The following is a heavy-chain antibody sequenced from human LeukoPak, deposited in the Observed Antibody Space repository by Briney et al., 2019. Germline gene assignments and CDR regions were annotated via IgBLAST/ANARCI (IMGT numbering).Heavy chain of an antibody. J-gene: IGHJ3*02. CDR3: GNYCNSRCYGGNAFDI. CDR1: GFTFSIYA. D-gene: IGHD2/OR15-2a*01. CDR2: ISSDGGHK. V-gene: IGHV3-30*03. Sequence: GGSLRLSCAASGFTFSIYAMSWVRQAPGKGLQWVAIISSDGGHKYYANYVKGRFTISRDNSKNLLYLQINNLRPEDTAVYYCGNYCNSRCYGGNAFDIWGQGTMVTVSS.